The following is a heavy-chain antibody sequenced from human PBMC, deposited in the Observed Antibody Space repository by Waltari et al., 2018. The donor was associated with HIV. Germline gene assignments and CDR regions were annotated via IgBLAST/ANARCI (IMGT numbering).Heavy chain of an antibody. Sequence: EVQRVGSGGGLVTPGGSIRIPGAGCGTICNTVRKSWVRQGHGKGLVVVGHIKTNSDGGTTDYAVPVKGRFTISRDDSKNTLYLQMNSLKTDDTAVYYCTTGVFRGVRRFDYWGQGTLVTVSS. CDR3: TTGVFRGVRRFDY. D-gene: IGHD3-10*01. CDR1: GTICNTVR. J-gene: IGHJ4*02. V-gene: IGHV3-15*01. CDR2: IKTNSDGGTT.